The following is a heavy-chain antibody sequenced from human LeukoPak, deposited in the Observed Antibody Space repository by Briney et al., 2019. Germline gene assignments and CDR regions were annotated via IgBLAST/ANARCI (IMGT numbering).Heavy chain of an antibody. Sequence: SETLSLTCTVSGGSISSYHWSWIRQPPGKGLEWIGYIYYSGSTNHNPSLKSRVTISVDTSKNQFSLKLSSVTAADTAVYYCARAYYYGSGSYAFDIWGQGTLVTVSS. D-gene: IGHD3-10*01. J-gene: IGHJ4*02. V-gene: IGHV4-59*01. CDR3: ARAYYYGSGSYAFDI. CDR2: IYYSGST. CDR1: GGSISSYH.